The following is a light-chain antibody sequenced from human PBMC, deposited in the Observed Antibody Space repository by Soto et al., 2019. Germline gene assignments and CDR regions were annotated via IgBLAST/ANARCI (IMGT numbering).Light chain of an antibody. J-gene: IGLJ2*01. CDR3: QSYDSSLRGVL. Sequence: QSVLTQPPSVSGDPGQRVTISCTGSSSNIGAGYNVHWYQQLPGTAPKLLIYGDIDRPSGVPDRFSGSKSGTSASLAITGLQAEDEADYYFQSYDSSLRGVLFGGGTKLTVL. CDR2: GDI. CDR1: SSNIGAGYN. V-gene: IGLV1-40*01.